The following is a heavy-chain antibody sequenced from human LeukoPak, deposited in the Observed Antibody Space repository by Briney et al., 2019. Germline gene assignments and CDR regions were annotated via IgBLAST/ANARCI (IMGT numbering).Heavy chain of an antibody. Sequence: GGSLRLSCAASGFTVSSNYMSWVRQAPGKGLEWVSVIYSGGSTYYADSVKGRFTISRDNSKNTLYLQMNSLRAEDTAVYYCARVRLDNNYYDSSGYYFDYWGQGTLVTVSS. J-gene: IGHJ4*02. D-gene: IGHD3-22*01. CDR2: IYSGGST. CDR3: ARVRLDNNYYDSSGYYFDY. V-gene: IGHV3-66*01. CDR1: GFTVSSNY.